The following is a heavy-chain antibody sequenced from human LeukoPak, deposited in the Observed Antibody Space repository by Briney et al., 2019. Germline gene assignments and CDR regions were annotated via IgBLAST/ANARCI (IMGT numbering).Heavy chain of an antibody. Sequence: PSETLSLTCTVSGGSISSTRYYWGWIRQPPGKGLEWIGDINHSGSTNFDPSLKSRVIISVDTSKNQFSLKLRSVTAADTAVYYCARDREPYDSSGSVGAFDIWGQGTMVTVSS. CDR3: ARDREPYDSSGSVGAFDI. D-gene: IGHD3-22*01. CDR1: GGSISSTRYY. V-gene: IGHV4-39*07. J-gene: IGHJ3*02. CDR2: INHSGST.